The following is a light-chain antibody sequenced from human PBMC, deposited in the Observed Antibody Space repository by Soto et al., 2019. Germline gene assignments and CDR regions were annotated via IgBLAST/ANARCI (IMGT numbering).Light chain of an antibody. CDR1: QSVSSS. Sequence: VVLTQSPATLSLSPGDTATLSCGASQSVSSSLAWYQQKPGQAPRLLIYDASSRATGSPARFSGSGSGTDFTLTISSLEPEDFAVYYCQQRNNWPPSITFGPGTRLEN. J-gene: IGKJ5*01. V-gene: IGKV3-11*01. CDR3: QQRNNWPPSIT. CDR2: DAS.